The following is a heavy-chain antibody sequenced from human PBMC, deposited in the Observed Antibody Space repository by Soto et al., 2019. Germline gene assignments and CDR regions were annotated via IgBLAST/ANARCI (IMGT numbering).Heavy chain of an antibody. V-gene: IGHV3-23*01. J-gene: IGHJ4*02. CDR1: PSNFKDYS. D-gene: IGHD3-16*01. Sequence: GGSLRLSCVGSPSNFKDYSMAWVRQAPGKGLEWVSALTETGGSTYYAASVKGRFTISRDNSRNTVYLQMDRLRVADTAVYYCAKIKGAITFLHFDTWGQGTQVTVSS. CDR3: AKIKGAITFLHFDT. CDR2: LTETGGST.